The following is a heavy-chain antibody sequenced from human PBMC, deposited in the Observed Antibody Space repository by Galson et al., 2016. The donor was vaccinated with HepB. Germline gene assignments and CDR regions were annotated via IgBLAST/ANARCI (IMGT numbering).Heavy chain of an antibody. CDR2: IDPSDSYT. Sequence: QSGAEVKKPGESLRISCKGSGYSFTNYWITWVRQMPGKGLEWMGTIDPSDSYTNYSPSFQGHVTISADKSISTAYLQWSSLKASDTAMYYCARRSGVAATDYYYYDMDVWGKGTTVTVSS. V-gene: IGHV5-10-1*01. CDR1: GYSFTNYW. J-gene: IGHJ6*03. CDR3: ARRSGVAATDYYYYDMDV. D-gene: IGHD2-15*01.